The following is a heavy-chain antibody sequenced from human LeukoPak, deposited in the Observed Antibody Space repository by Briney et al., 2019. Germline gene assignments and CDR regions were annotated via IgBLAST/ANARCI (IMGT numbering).Heavy chain of an antibody. CDR2: ISAYNGNT. Sequence: GASVKVSCKASGYTFTSYGISWVRQAPGQGLEWMGLISAYNGNTNYAQKPQGRVTMTTDTSTSTAYMELRSLRSDDTDVYYCARDDIVVVPAANYYGMDVWGQGTTVTVSS. CDR3: ARDDIVVVPAANYYGMDV. J-gene: IGHJ6*02. D-gene: IGHD2-2*01. V-gene: IGHV1-18*01. CDR1: GYTFTSYG.